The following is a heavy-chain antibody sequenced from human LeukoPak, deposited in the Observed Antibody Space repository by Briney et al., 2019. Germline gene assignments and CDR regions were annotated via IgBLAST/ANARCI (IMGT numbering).Heavy chain of an antibody. CDR1: GFTFSDHF. Sequence: PGGSLRLSCVVSGFTFSDHFLDWVRQAPGKGLEWVGRSRNKAKSYTTEYAASVKGRFTISRYHSKNSLYLQMNSLKTEDTAVYYCVRVGSVAGSDYLDYWGRGTLVTVSS. CDR3: VRVGSVAGSDYLDY. CDR2: SRNKAKSYTT. J-gene: IGHJ4*02. V-gene: IGHV3-72*01. D-gene: IGHD6-19*01.